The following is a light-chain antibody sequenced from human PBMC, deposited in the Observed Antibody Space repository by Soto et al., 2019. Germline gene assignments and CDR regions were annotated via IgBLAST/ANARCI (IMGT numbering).Light chain of an antibody. CDR1: QSVDTF. CDR3: QVRTDWPPFMYS. CDR2: DTS. Sequence: EIVLTQSPATLSLSPGERATLSCRASQSVDTFLAWYQQKPGRTPILLIYDTSNRATGIPPRFSGTGSGTDFTLTISRLEPEDFAVYYCQVRTDWPPFMYSFGQGTKLEVK. V-gene: IGKV3-11*01. J-gene: IGKJ2*01.